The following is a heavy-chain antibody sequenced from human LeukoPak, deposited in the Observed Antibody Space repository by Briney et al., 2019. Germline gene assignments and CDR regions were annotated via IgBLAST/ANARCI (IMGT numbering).Heavy chain of an antibody. Sequence: PGGSLRLSCAASGFTVSSNYMSWVRQAPGKGLEWVSAISGSGGSTYYADSVKGRFTISRDNSKNTLYLQMNSLRAEDTAVYYCAKGDGRIRYYFDYWGQGTLVTVSS. V-gene: IGHV3-23*01. D-gene: IGHD2-15*01. CDR3: AKGDGRIRYYFDY. J-gene: IGHJ4*02. CDR2: ISGSGGST. CDR1: GFTVSSNY.